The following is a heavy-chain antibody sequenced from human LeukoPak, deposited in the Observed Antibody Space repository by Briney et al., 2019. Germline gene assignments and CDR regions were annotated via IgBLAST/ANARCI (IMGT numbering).Heavy chain of an antibody. CDR2: INSDGSST. V-gene: IGHV3-74*01. CDR1: GFTFSSYW. CDR3: ARAFWGAAAFYYYYYYYMDV. Sequence: GSLRLSCAASGFTFSSYWMHWVRQAPGKGLVWVSRINSDGSSTSYADSVKGRFTISRDNAKNTLYLQMNSLRAEDTAVYYCARAFWGAAAFYYYYYYYMDVWGKGTTVTISS. D-gene: IGHD6-13*01. J-gene: IGHJ6*03.